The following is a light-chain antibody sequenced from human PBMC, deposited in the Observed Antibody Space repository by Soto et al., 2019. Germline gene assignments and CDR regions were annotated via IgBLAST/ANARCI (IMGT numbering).Light chain of an antibody. CDR3: SSYTTSSTVV. Sequence: QSVLTQPASVSGSPGQSITISCTGTSSDVGGYNYVSWYQQHPGKAPKLMIYEVSNRPSGVSNRFSGSKSGNTASLTISGLQPEDEAEYYCSSYTTSSTVVFGTGTKLTVL. CDR2: EVS. V-gene: IGLV2-14*01. J-gene: IGLJ1*01. CDR1: SSDVGGYNY.